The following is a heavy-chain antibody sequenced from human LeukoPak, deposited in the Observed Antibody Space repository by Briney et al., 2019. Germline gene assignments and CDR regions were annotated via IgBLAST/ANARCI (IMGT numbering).Heavy chain of an antibody. CDR1: GFTFSSYE. V-gene: IGHV3-7*01. CDR2: IKQDGREK. D-gene: IGHD3-16*02. J-gene: IGHJ4*02. Sequence: GGSLRLSCAASGFTFSSYEMNWVRQSPGKGLEWLASIKQDGREKKYVDSVKGRFTISRDNAKNSLYLQMNTLRAEDTAVYYCARFSSLEELSLFRYWGQGTLVTVSS. CDR3: ARFSSLEELSLFRY.